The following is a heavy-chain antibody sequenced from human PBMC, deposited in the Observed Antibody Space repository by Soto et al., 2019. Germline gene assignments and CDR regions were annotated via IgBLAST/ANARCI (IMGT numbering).Heavy chain of an antibody. Sequence: QLQLQESGPGLVKPSETLSLTCSVSGDSINSDKYYWGWIRQPPGKGLEWIGIIYYRGNTYYNPSLHPLVAISLDKSKSQFSLKLNSVTAADSAVYFCARLEGLATISYYFDCWGQGALVTVSS. D-gene: IGHD3-9*01. J-gene: IGHJ4*02. CDR2: IYYRGNT. CDR3: ARLEGLATISYYFDC. V-gene: IGHV4-39*01. CDR1: GDSINSDKYY.